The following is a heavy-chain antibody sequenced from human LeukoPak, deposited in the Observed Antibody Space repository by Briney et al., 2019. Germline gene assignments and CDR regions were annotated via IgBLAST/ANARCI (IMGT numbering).Heavy chain of an antibody. CDR1: GFTFSSYA. Sequence: GGSLRLSCAASGFTFSSYAMSWVRQAPGKGLEWVSAISGSGGSTYYADSVKGRFTISRDNSKNTLYLQMNSLRAEDTAVYSCSKMRDYYDSAGNDYGDSPYFFDYWGQGTLVTVSS. D-gene: IGHD3-22*01. J-gene: IGHJ4*02. CDR2: ISGSGGST. V-gene: IGHV3-23*01. CDR3: SKMRDYYDSAGNDYGDSPYFFDY.